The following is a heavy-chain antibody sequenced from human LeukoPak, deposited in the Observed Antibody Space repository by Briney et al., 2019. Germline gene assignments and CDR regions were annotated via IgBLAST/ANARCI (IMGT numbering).Heavy chain of an antibody. V-gene: IGHV3-21*01. J-gene: IGHJ3*02. Sequence: GGSLRLYCAASGFTFSSYSMNWVRQAPGKGLEWVSSISSSSSYIYYADSVKGRFTISRDNAKNSLYLQMNSLRAEDTAVYYCARDPHQLLSAFDIWGQGTMVTVSS. D-gene: IGHD2-2*01. CDR1: GFTFSSYS. CDR3: ARDPHQLLSAFDI. CDR2: ISSSSSYI.